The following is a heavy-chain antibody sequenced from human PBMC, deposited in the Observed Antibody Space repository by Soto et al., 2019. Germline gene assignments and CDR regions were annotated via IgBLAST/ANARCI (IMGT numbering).Heavy chain of an antibody. J-gene: IGHJ4*02. V-gene: IGHV3-30*04. CDR1: GFIFTSFA. D-gene: IGHD3-9*01. CDR3: AKSYYTLTGHFLSVDF. CDR2: IAYDGRKT. Sequence: QVQLVESGGGVVQPGRPLRLSCAASGFIFTSFAMQWVRQAPAKGLEWVALIAYDGRKTYYADSLKGRFTISRDNSKNTLFLQMNMLRTEDTAVYYCAKSYYTLTGHFLSVDFWGQGTLVTVSS.